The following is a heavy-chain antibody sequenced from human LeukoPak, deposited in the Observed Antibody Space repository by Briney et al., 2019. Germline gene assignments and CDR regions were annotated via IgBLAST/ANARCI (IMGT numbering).Heavy chain of an antibody. CDR3: ARDSPSFDFWSGYYDAFDI. J-gene: IGHJ3*02. CDR2: IKQDGSEK. CDR1: GFTFSSYW. Sequence: GRSLRLSCAASGFTFSSYWMSWVRQAPGKGLEWVANIKQDGSEKYYVDSVKGRFTISRDNAKNSLYLQMNSLRAEDTAVYYCARDSPSFDFWSGYYDAFDIWGQGTMVTVSS. V-gene: IGHV3-7*01. D-gene: IGHD3-3*01.